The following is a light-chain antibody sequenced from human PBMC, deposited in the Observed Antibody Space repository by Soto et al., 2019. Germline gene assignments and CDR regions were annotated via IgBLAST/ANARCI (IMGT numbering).Light chain of an antibody. V-gene: IGLV2-11*01. J-gene: IGLJ2*01. CDR2: DVS. Sequence: QSVLTQPRSVSGSPGQSVTISCTGTSSDVADYNYVSWYQQHPGKAPKLVIYDVSKRPSGVPDRFSGSKSGDTASLTISGLQAADEADYYCCSFTDSSTFRVLFGGGTQLTVL. CDR1: SSDVADYNY. CDR3: CSFTDSSTFRVL.